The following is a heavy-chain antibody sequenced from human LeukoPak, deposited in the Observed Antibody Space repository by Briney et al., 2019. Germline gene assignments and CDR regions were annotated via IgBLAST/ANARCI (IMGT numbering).Heavy chain of an antibody. CDR2: ISAYNGNT. V-gene: IGHV1-18*01. CDR3: ARDRPRPGVNIVVVPAATYYYYYYGMDV. Sequence: GASVKVSCKASGYTFTSHGISWVRQAPGQGLEWMGWISAYNGNTNYAQKLQGRVTMTTDTSTSTAYMELRSLRSDDTAVYYCARDRPRPGVNIVVVPAATYYYYYYGMDVWGQGTTVTVSS. D-gene: IGHD2-2*01. J-gene: IGHJ6*02. CDR1: GYTFTSHG.